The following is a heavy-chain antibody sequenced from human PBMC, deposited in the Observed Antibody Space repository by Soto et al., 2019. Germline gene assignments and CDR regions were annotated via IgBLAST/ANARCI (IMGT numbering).Heavy chain of an antibody. CDR1: GFAFGSHG. Sequence: QVQLVESGGGVVPPGRSLKLSCIASGFAFGSHGMHWVRQVSGKGLEWVAVISHDGQKQYYRESVKGRLTISRDNSKNSLFLEVHSLRVEDTAVYYCARERADIGVAPVATSGMDVWGQGTAVTVSS. CDR2: ISHDGQKQ. CDR3: ARERADIGVAPVATSGMDV. J-gene: IGHJ6*02. V-gene: IGHV3-30*03. D-gene: IGHD2-2*01.